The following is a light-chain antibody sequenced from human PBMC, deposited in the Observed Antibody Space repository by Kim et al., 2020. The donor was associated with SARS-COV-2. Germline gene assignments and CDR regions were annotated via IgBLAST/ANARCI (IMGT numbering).Light chain of an antibody. V-gene: IGKV3-15*01. CDR3: QQFHDWPS. J-gene: IGKJ4*01. Sequence: SVSPGERATLSCEANQSVTSNLAWYQQKPGQAPRLLIFGASTRATGIPARFSGSGSGAEFTLTISSLQSEDFAVYYCQQFHDWPSFGGGTKVDIK. CDR2: GAS. CDR1: QSVTSN.